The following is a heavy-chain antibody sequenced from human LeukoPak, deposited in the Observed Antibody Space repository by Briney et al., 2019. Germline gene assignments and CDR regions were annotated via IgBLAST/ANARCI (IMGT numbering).Heavy chain of an antibody. J-gene: IGHJ4*02. Sequence: TGGSLRLSCAASGFTFSSYAMSWVRQAPGKGLEWVSAISGSGGSTYYADSVKGRFTISRDNSKNTLYLQMNSLRAEDTAVYYCAKEGDYDFWSAYYFDYWGQGTLVTVSS. V-gene: IGHV3-23*01. D-gene: IGHD3-3*01. CDR1: GFTFSSYA. CDR3: AKEGDYDFWSAYYFDY. CDR2: ISGSGGST.